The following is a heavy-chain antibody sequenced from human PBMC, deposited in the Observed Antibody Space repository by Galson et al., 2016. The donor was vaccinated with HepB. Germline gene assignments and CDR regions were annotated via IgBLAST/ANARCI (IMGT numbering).Heavy chain of an antibody. D-gene: IGHD7-27*01. Sequence: SLRLSCAASGFILSNNWMHWVRQAPGKGLVWVARVNEDGSRVDHADSVRGRFSISRDIAKNTLYLQMSSLRVDDTAVYYCPRDFTGARDSWGQGTLVTVSS. CDR2: VNEDGSRV. V-gene: IGHV3-74*01. J-gene: IGHJ4*02. CDR3: PRDFTGARDS. CDR1: GFILSNNW.